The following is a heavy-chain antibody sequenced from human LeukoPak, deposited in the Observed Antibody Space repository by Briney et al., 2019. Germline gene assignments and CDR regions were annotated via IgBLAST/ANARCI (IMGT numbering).Heavy chain of an antibody. CDR1: GFTFSSYW. J-gene: IGHJ4*02. D-gene: IGHD1-1*01. V-gene: IGHV3-74*01. Sequence: PGGSLRLSCAASGFTFSSYWMHWVRQAPGKGLIWVSGISSDGTGTTYTDSVKGQFTISRDNTKNTLYLQLNSLRAEDTAVYYCARDVGKKPDYWGQGTLVTASS. CDR3: ARDVGKKPDY. CDR2: ISSDGTGT.